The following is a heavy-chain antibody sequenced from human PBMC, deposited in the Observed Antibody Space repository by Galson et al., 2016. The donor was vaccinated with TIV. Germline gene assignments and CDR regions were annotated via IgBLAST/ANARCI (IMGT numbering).Heavy chain of an antibody. CDR3: AKGIAVVLGWFDS. CDR1: GFTFDNYA. V-gene: IGHV3-23*01. Sequence: SLRLSCAASGFTFDNYAMHWVRQGPGGGLEWVSSVTSSGENTDYSDSVKGRFTISRDNSKKTVYLQMHSLKSEDTAMYFCAKGIAVVLGWFDSWGQGTRVTVSS. D-gene: IGHD6-19*01. J-gene: IGHJ5*01. CDR2: VTSSGENT.